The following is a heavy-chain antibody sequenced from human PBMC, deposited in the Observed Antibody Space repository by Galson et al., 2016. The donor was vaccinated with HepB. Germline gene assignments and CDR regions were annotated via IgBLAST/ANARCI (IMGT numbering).Heavy chain of an antibody. V-gene: IGHV5-51*01. J-gene: IGHJ4*02. D-gene: IGHD3-10*01. CDR1: GYVFTSYW. Sequence: QSGAEVKKPGESLKISCKASGYVFTSYWIGWVRQMPGKGLEWMGTIYPDDFDTRYNPYFQGQVTISADKSISTAYLQWSSLKASDTAMYYCGRNWGGFGELLPDFWGQGTLVTVSS. CDR3: GRNWGGFGELLPDF. CDR2: IYPDDFDT.